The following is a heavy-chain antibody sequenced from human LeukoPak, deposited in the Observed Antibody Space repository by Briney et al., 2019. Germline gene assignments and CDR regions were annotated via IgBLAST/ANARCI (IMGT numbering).Heavy chain of an antibody. D-gene: IGHD3-22*01. Sequence: IPSETLSLTCTVSGGSISSSSYYWSWIRQPPGKGLEWIGYIYYSGSTNYNPSLKSRVTISVDTSKNQFSLKLSSVTAADTAVYYCARHKKDYYDSSGYLLVNWGQGTLVTVSS. V-gene: IGHV4-61*05. J-gene: IGHJ4*02. CDR2: IYYSGST. CDR1: GGSISSSSYY. CDR3: ARHKKDYYDSSGYLLVN.